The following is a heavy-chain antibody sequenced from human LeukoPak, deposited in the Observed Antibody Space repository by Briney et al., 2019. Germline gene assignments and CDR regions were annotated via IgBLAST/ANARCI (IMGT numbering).Heavy chain of an antibody. V-gene: IGHV3-21*01. CDR1: GFTFSTYS. CDR3: ARDRGYCSGGSCYSNAFDI. Sequence: PGGSLRLSCAASGFTFSTYSMNWVRQAPGEGLEWVSYISSSTTYIYYAYSVKGRFTISRDNAKNSLYLQMNSLRAEDTSVYYCARDRGYCSGGSCYSNAFDIWGQGTMVTVSS. J-gene: IGHJ3*02. D-gene: IGHD2-15*01. CDR2: ISSSTTYI.